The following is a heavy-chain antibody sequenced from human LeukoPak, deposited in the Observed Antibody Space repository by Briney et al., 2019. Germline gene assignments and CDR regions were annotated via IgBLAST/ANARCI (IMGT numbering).Heavy chain of an antibody. Sequence: PGGSLRLSCAASGFTVTTNYMTWVRQPPGKGLEWIGSIYYSGSTYYNPSLKSRVTISVDTSKNQFSLKLSSVTAADTAVYYCARDESSGWSGNYWGQGTLVTVSS. CDR3: ARDESSGWSGNY. D-gene: IGHD6-19*01. CDR1: GFTVTTNY. CDR2: IYYSGST. J-gene: IGHJ4*02. V-gene: IGHV4-39*07.